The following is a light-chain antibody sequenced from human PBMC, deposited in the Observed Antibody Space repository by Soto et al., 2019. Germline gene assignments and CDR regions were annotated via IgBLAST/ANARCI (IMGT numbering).Light chain of an antibody. CDR1: KSISSW. V-gene: IGKV1-5*03. CDR3: HHYNGYGR. J-gene: IGKJ1*01. CDR2: KAS. Sequence: DIQMTQSPSTLSASVGDRVTITCRASKSISSWLARYQQKPGKAPKLWIHKASSLQSGVPSRLRGGGSGTEFTLTISSLDPDDFATYYCHHYNGYGRFGQGTKVEMK.